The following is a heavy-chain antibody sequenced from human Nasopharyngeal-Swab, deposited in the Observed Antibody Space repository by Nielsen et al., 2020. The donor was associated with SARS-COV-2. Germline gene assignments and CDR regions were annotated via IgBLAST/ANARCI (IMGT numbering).Heavy chain of an antibody. V-gene: IGHV3-49*02. J-gene: IGHJ5*02. CDR3: TRSQREGITIFGVVYWFDP. CDR2: IRSKAYGGTT. Sequence: WIRQPPGKGLEWVGFIRSKAYGGTTEYAASVKGRFTISRDDSKSIAYLQMNCLKTEDTAVYYCTRSQREGITIFGVVYWFDPWGQGTLVTVSS. D-gene: IGHD3-3*01.